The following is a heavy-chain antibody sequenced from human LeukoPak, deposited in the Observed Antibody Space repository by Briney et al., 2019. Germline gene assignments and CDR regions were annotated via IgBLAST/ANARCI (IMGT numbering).Heavy chain of an antibody. V-gene: IGHV3-15*01. J-gene: IGHJ4*02. CDR2: IKSKGDGGTT. CDR3: ARDLGDYFDY. D-gene: IGHD3-10*01. CDR1: GFTFSNAW. Sequence: GGSLRLSCAASGFTFSNAWMNWVRQAPGKGLEWVGRIKSKGDGGTTDYAAPVKGRFTISRDNSKNTLYLQMNSLRAEDTAVYYCARDLGDYFDYWGQGTLVTVSS.